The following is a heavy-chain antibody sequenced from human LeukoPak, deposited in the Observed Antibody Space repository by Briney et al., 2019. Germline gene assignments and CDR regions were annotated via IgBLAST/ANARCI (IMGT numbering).Heavy chain of an antibody. V-gene: IGHV1-8*01. CDR1: GYTFTSYD. Sequence: ASVKVSCKASGYTFTSYDINWVRQATGQGLGWMGWMNPNSGNTGYAQKFQGRVTMARNTSISTAYMELSSLRSEDTAVYYCARGGIAVAGRDNWFDPWGQGTLVTVSS. D-gene: IGHD6-19*01. CDR3: ARGGIAVAGRDNWFDP. CDR2: MNPNSGNT. J-gene: IGHJ5*02.